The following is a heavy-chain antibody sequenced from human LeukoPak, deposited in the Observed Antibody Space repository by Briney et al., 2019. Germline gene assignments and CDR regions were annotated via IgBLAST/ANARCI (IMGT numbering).Heavy chain of an antibody. V-gene: IGHV1-2*02. CDR2: INPNSGGT. J-gene: IGHJ4*02. CDR1: GYTFTGYY. CDR3: ARGLRESYLYFDF. D-gene: IGHD1-26*01. Sequence: ASVKVSCKASGYTFTGYYMHWVRQAPGQGLEWMGWINPNSGGTNYAQNFQGRVTMTRDTSINTAYMDLNSLTSDDTAVCYCARGLRESYLYFDFWDQGTLVTVSS.